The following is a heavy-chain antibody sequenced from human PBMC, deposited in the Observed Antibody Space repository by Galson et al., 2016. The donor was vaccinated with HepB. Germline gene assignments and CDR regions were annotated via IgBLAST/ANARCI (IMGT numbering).Heavy chain of an antibody. CDR2: INPSGGQT. Sequence: SVKVSCKAFGYTFRTYYMHWVRQAPGQGLEWMGIINPSGGQTKYAQRFQGRVTMTSDPSTNTLYMALSSLRSDDTAVYYCARGTGKLTTVTTVTSLWYFDLWGRGTLVTVSS. D-gene: IGHD4-17*01. V-gene: IGHV1-46*01. CDR1: GYTFRTYY. CDR3: ARGTGKLTTVTTVTSLWYFDL. J-gene: IGHJ2*01.